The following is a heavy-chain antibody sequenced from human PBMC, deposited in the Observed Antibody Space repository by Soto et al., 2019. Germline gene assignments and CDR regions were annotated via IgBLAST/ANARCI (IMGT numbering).Heavy chain of an antibody. D-gene: IGHD3-22*01. Sequence: QVQLVQSGAEVKKPGASVKVSCKASGYTFTSYYMHWVRQAPGQGLEWMGIINPSGGSTSYAKKFQGRVTMPRETSTSTVYMELSSLRSEETAVYYCARGRTVVMEMIGRIWGQGTLVTVSS. CDR1: GYTFTSYY. J-gene: IGHJ4*02. CDR3: ARGRTVVMEMIGRI. CDR2: INPSGGST. V-gene: IGHV1-46*03.